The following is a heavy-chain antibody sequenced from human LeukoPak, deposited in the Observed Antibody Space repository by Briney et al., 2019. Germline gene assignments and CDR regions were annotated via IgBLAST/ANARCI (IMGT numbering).Heavy chain of an antibody. Sequence: GGSLRLSCAASGFTFSSYGMHWVRQAPGKGLEWVAVIWYDGSNKYYADSVKGRFTISRDNSKNTLYLQMNSLRAEDTAVYYCAKDSGGSYYDYYFDYWGQGTLVTVSS. D-gene: IGHD1-26*01. CDR3: AKDSGGSYYDYYFDY. CDR2: IWYDGSNK. J-gene: IGHJ4*02. CDR1: GFTFSSYG. V-gene: IGHV3-33*06.